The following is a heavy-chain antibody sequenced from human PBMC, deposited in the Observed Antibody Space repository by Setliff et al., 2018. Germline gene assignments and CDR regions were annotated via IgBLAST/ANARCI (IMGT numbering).Heavy chain of an antibody. CDR3: ARAGTTIFGVVTSPNYGMDV. V-gene: IGHV1-69*05. CDR1: GGTFSSYA. CDR2: IIPIFGTA. Sequence: SVKVSCKASGGTFSSYAISWVRQAPGQGLEWVGGIIPIFGTANYAQKFQGRVTITTDESTSTAYMELSSLRSEDTAVYYCARAGTTIFGVVTSPNYGMDVWGQGTTVTVSS. J-gene: IGHJ6*02. D-gene: IGHD3-3*01.